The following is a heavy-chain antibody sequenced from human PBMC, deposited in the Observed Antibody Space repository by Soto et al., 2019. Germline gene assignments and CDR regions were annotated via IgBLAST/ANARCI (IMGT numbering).Heavy chain of an antibody. J-gene: IGHJ4*02. CDR1: GYTFTSYD. CDR2: MNPNSGNT. V-gene: IGHV1-8*01. D-gene: IGHD6-19*01. CDR3: ARDSSGWFYFDY. Sequence: ASVKVSCKASGYTFTSYDINWVRQATGQGLEWMGWMNPNSGNTGYAQKFQGRVTMTRNTSISTAYMELSSLRSEDTALYYCARDSSGWFYFDYWGQGTLVTVSS.